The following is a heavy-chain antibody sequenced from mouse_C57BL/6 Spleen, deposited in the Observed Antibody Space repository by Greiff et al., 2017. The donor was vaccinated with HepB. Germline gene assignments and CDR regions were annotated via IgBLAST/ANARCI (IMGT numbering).Heavy chain of an antibody. D-gene: IGHD1-1*01. CDR3: TRYYGSSYEGYFDV. CDR2: IDPETGGT. Sequence: QVQLQQSGAELVRPGASVTLSCKASGYTFTDYEMHWVKQTPVHGLEWIGAIDPETGGTAYNQKFKGKAILTADKSSSTAYMELRSLTSEDSAVYYCTRYYGSSYEGYFDVWGTGTTVTVSS. J-gene: IGHJ1*03. CDR1: GYTFTDYE. V-gene: IGHV1-15*01.